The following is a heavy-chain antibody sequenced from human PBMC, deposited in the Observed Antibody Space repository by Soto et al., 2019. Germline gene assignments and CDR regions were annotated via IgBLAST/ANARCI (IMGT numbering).Heavy chain of an antibody. CDR3: AASKSTVVTSPRYHYCRKHV. V-gene: IGHV1-69*13. CDR2: IIPIFGTA. Sequence: GASVKVSCKASGGTFSSYAISWVRQAPGQGLEWMGGIIPIFGTANYAQKFQGRVTITADESTSTAYMELSSLRSEDTAVYYCAASKSTVVTSPRYHYCRKHVSGQGTTVTGSS. CDR1: GGTFSSYA. D-gene: IGHD2-15*01. J-gene: IGHJ6*02.